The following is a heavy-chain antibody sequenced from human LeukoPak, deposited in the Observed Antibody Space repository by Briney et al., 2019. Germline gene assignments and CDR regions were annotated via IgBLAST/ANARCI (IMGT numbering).Heavy chain of an antibody. D-gene: IGHD6-19*01. J-gene: IGHJ4*02. CDR2: ISYDGSNK. Sequence: GGSLRLSCAASGFTFSSYAMHWVRQAPGKGLEGVAVISYDGSNKYYADSVKGRFTISRDNSKNTLYLQMNSLRAEDTAVYYCARGEYSSGWYKWGGFHGYFDYWGQGTLVTVSS. CDR1: GFTFSSYA. V-gene: IGHV3-30-3*01. CDR3: ARGEYSSGWYKWGGFHGYFDY.